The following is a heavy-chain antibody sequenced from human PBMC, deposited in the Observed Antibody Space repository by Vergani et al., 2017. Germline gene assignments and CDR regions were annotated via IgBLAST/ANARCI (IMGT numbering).Heavy chain of an antibody. CDR1: GFTFTDYG. D-gene: IGHD6-19*01. J-gene: IGHJ3*02. Sequence: VQLVESGGGLEQPGRSLRLSCRASGFTFTDYGISWVRQAPGKGLEWIGRIHASGTKNYNPSLRSRVTLSVDTSKNQLSLKMISMTAADTAVYYCAREKDGSGWYSSGFRGDAFDIWGQGTMVTVSS. V-gene: IGHV4-4*07. CDR2: IHASGTK. CDR3: AREKDGSGWYSSGFRGDAFDI.